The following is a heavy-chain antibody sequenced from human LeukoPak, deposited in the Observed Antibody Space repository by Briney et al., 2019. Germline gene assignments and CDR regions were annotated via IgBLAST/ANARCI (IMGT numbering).Heavy chain of an antibody. CDR3: ARGIVVQPSANWFDP. V-gene: IGHV4-34*01. CDR1: GGSFSGYY. Sequence: SETLSLTCDVYGGSFSGYYWSWIRQPPGKGLEWIGEINHSGSTNYNPSLKSRVTISVDTSKNQFSLKLSSVTAADTAVYYCARGIVVQPSANWFDPWGQGTPVTVSS. CDR2: INHSGST. D-gene: IGHD2-2*01. J-gene: IGHJ5*02.